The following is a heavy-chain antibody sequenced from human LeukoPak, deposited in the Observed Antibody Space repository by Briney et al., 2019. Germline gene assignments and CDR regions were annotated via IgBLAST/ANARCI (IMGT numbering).Heavy chain of an antibody. J-gene: IGHJ3*02. V-gene: IGHV4-39*01. CDR2: IYYSGST. CDR1: GGSISSSSYY. Sequence: SSETLSLTCTVSGGSISSSSYYWGWIRQPPGKGLEWIGSIYYSGSTYYNPSLKSQVTISVDTSKNQFSLKLSSVTAADTAVYYCARSASRLNIVVVPAAKGSDAFDIWGQGTMVTVSS. D-gene: IGHD2-2*01. CDR3: ARSASRLNIVVVPAAKGSDAFDI.